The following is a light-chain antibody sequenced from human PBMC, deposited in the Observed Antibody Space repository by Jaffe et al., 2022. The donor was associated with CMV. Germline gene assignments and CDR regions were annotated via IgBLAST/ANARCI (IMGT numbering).Light chain of an antibody. CDR1: QSVSSSS. CDR2: GAS. CDR3: QQYDSSPWT. Sequence: EIELTQSPGTLSLSPGERATLSCRASQSVSSSSLAWYQQKVGQAPRLLIYGASNRATGIPDRFTGSGSGTDFTLTISRLEPEDFAVYHCQQYDSSPWTFGQGTKVEIK. V-gene: IGKV3-20*01. J-gene: IGKJ1*01.